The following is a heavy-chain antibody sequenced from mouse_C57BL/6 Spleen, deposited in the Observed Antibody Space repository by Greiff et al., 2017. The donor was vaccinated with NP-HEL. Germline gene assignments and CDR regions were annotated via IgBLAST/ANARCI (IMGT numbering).Heavy chain of an antibody. Sequence: DVQLVESEGGLVQPGSSMKLSCTASGFTFSDYYMAWVRQVPEKGLEWVANINYDGSSTYYLDSLKSRFIISRDNAKNILYLQMSSLKSEDTATYYCARDWDYGLFDYWGQGTTLTVSS. CDR2: INYDGSST. V-gene: IGHV5-16*01. CDR1: GFTFSDYY. J-gene: IGHJ2*01. D-gene: IGHD1-1*01. CDR3: ARDWDYGLFDY.